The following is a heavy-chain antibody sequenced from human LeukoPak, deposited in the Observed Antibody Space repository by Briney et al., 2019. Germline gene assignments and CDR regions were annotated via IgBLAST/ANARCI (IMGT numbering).Heavy chain of an antibody. J-gene: IGHJ4*02. CDR3: ARGSMTTVVNYFDY. CDR2: INHSGST. CDR1: GGSFSGYY. D-gene: IGHD4-23*01. V-gene: IGHV4-34*01. Sequence: PSETLSLTCAVYGGSFSGYYWSWIRQPPGKGLEWIGEINHSGSTNYNPSLKSRVTISVDTSKNQFSLKLSSVTAADTAVYYCARGSMTTVVNYFDYWGQGTVVTVSS.